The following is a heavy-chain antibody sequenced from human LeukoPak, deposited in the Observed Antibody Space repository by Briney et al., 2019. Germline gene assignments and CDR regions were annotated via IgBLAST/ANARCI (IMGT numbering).Heavy chain of an antibody. CDR2: ISSSGSTI. Sequence: PGGSLRLSCAASGFTFSSYEMNWVRQAPGKGLEGVSYISSSGSTIYYADSVKGRFTISRDNAKNSLYLQMNSLRAEDTAVYYCARDRLGATYFDYWGQGTLVTVSS. J-gene: IGHJ4*02. D-gene: IGHD1-26*01. CDR3: ARDRLGATYFDY. V-gene: IGHV3-48*03. CDR1: GFTFSSYE.